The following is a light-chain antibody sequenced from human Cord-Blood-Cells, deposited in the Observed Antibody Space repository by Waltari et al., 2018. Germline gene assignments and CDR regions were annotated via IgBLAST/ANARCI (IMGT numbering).Light chain of an antibody. CDR3: QQYNNWPRT. CDR2: GPA. Sequence: EIVMTQSPATLSVSPGERATLSCRARQSVSSNLAGYQQKPGKAPRLLIYGPATRATGIPARFSGSGSGTEFTLTISSLQSEDFAVYYCQQYNNWPRTFGQGTKVEIK. J-gene: IGKJ1*01. CDR1: QSVSSN. V-gene: IGKV3-15*01.